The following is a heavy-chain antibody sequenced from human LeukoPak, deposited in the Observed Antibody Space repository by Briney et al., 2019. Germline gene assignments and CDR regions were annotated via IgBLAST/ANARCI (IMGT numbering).Heavy chain of an antibody. Sequence: GGSLRLSCAASGVTFSRYSMNWVRQAPGKGLEWISYIDNNGSTIYYADSVKGRFTISRDNAKSSLSLQMTSLRAEDTAVYYCVMVRGVIFDNWGQGTLVTVSS. CDR2: IDNNGSTI. CDR1: GVTFSRYS. D-gene: IGHD3-10*01. J-gene: IGHJ4*02. CDR3: VMVRGVIFDN. V-gene: IGHV3-48*04.